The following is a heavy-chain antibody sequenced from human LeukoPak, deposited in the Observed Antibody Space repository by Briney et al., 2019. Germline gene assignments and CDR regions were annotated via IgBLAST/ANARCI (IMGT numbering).Heavy chain of an antibody. CDR2: IDWDDDK. CDR3: ARFLASDSSGYYPDAFDI. Sequence: SGPTLVNPTQTLTLTCTFSGFSLSTSGMCVSWIRQPPGKALEWLARIDWDDDKYYSTSLKTRLTISKDTSKNQVVLTMTNMDPVDTATYYCARFLASDSSGYYPDAFDIWGQGTMVTVSS. CDR1: GFSLSTSGMC. D-gene: IGHD3-22*01. V-gene: IGHV2-70*11. J-gene: IGHJ3*02.